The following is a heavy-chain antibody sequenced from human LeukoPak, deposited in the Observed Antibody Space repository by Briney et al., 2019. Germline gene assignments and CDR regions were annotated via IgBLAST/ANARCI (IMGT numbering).Heavy chain of an antibody. J-gene: IGHJ4*02. Sequence: ASVKVSCKASGYTFTGYYMHWVRQAPGQGLGWMGWINPNSGGTNYAQKFQGRVTMTRDTSISTAYMELSRLRSDDTAVYYCARARRTKDSSGYKDWGQGTLVTVSS. V-gene: IGHV1-2*02. CDR3: ARARRTKDSSGYKD. CDR1: GYTFTGYY. D-gene: IGHD3-22*01. CDR2: INPNSGGT.